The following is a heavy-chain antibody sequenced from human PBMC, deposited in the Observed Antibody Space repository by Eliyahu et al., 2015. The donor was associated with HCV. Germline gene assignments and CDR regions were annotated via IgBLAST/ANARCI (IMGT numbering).Heavy chain of an antibody. CDR1: GYTFTGYX. V-gene: IGHV1-2*02. CDR3: ARLPGPFLQSTSPYYYDSSGVDY. Sequence: QVQLVQXGAEVKKPXASVKVSCKASGYTFTGYXMXWXXQAPGQGLEWMGWINPNSGGTNYAQKFQGRVTMTRDTSISTAYMELSRLRSDDTAVYYCARLPGPFLQSTSPYYYDSSGVDYWGQGTLVTVSS. J-gene: IGHJ4*02. CDR2: INPNSGGT. D-gene: IGHD3-22*01.